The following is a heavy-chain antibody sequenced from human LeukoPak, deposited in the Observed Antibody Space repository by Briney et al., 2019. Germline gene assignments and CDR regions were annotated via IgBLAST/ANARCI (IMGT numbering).Heavy chain of an antibody. CDR1: GFTFSSYA. D-gene: IGHD3-22*01. J-gene: IGHJ4*02. Sequence: GGSLRLSCAASGFTFSSYAMSWVRQAPGKGLEWVSAISGSGGSTYYADSVKGRFTISRDNSKNTLYLQMNSLRAEDTAVYYCARDKHYDSSGYYNYWGQGTLVTVSS. CDR3: ARDKHYDSSGYYNY. V-gene: IGHV3-23*01. CDR2: ISGSGGST.